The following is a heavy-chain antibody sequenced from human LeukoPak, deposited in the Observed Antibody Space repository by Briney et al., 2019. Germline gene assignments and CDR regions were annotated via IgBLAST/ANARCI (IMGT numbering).Heavy chain of an antibody. D-gene: IGHD2-21*02. CDR1: GFTFNTYG. J-gene: IGHJ4*02. V-gene: IGHV3-33*01. CDR3: ARDRGTNIVTAGLRPGYIDC. Sequence: PGRSLRLSCAAAGFTFNTYGMHWLRQAPGKGLEWVALIWYDGSNKYYADSVKGRFTVSRDNSRDTLFLQMNSLRVEDSAAYYCARDRGTNIVTAGLRPGYIDCWGQGTLVTVSS. CDR2: IWYDGSNK.